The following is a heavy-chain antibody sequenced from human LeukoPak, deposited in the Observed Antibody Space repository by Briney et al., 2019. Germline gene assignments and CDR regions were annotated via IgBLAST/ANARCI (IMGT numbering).Heavy chain of an antibody. J-gene: IGHJ6*01. CDR1: GFTFSGFA. CDR3: AKMKGHPLPKYYMDD. D-gene: IGHD1-26*01. V-gene: IGHV3-23*01. Sequence: PGGSLRLSCAASGFTFSGFAMSWVRRPRGKGLEWVSGVSGSGDNTLYADSVKARFTISRDNSKNTLYLEMNSLRAEDTAIYYCAKMKGHPLPKYYMDDWGQGTTVTVSS. CDR2: VSGSGDNT.